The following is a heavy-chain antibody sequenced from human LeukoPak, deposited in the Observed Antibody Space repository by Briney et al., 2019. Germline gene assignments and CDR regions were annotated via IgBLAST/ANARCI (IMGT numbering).Heavy chain of an antibody. CDR2: IIPILGIA. J-gene: IGHJ4*02. D-gene: IGHD5-24*01. V-gene: IGHV1-69*04. CDR3: ARESVDGYNNLINY. CDR1: GGTFSSYA. Sequence: GASVKVSCKASGGTFSSYAISWVRQAPGQGLEWMGRIIPILGIANYAQKFQGRVTITADKSTSTAYMELSSLRSEDTAVYYCARESVDGYNNLINYWGQGTLVTVSS.